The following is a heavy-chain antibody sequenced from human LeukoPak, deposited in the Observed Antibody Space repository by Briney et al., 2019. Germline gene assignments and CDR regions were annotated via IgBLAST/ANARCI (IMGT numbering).Heavy chain of an antibody. D-gene: IGHD6-13*01. V-gene: IGHV1-18*01. Sequence: GGSVKVSCKASGYTFTTFGISWVRQAPGQGLEWMGWISAYDGNTNYAQKVQGRVTMTTDTSTSTAYMELRSLRSDDTAVYYCARDKVIATAGTPNRFDPWGQGTLVTVSS. CDR2: ISAYDGNT. CDR1: GYTFTTFG. CDR3: ARDKVIATAGTPNRFDP. J-gene: IGHJ5*02.